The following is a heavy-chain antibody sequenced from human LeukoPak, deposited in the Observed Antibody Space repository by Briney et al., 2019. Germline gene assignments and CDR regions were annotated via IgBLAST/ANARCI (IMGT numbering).Heavy chain of an antibody. J-gene: IGHJ6*02. D-gene: IGHD3-10*01. CDR1: GGSISSGDYY. Sequence: SQTLSLTCTVSGGSISSGDYYWSWIRQPPGKGLEWIGYIYYSGSTYYNPSFKSRVTISVDTSKNQFSLKLSSVTAADTAVYYCARVEYGSGLLYGMDVWGQGTTVTVSS. CDR3: ARVEYGSGLLYGMDV. CDR2: IYYSGST. V-gene: IGHV4-30-4*01.